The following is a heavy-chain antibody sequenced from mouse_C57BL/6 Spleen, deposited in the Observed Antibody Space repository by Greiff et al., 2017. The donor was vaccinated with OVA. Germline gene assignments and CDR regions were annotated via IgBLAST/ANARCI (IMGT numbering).Heavy chain of an antibody. CDR2: IYPGDGDT. CDR1: GYAFSSSW. V-gene: IGHV1-82*01. Sequence: QVQLQQSGPELVKPGASVKISCKASGYAFSSSWMNWVKQRPGKGLEWIGRIYPGDGDTNSNGKFKGKATLTADKSSSTAYMQLSSLTSEDSAVYCCAVTTVVANPMDYWGQGTSVTVSS. CDR3: AVTTVVANPMDY. J-gene: IGHJ4*01. D-gene: IGHD1-1*01.